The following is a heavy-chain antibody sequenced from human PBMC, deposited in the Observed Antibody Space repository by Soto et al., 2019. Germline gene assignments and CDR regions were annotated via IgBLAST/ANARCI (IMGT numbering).Heavy chain of an antibody. Sequence: VAVIWYDGSNKYYADSVKGRFTISRDNSKNTLYLQMNSLRAEDTAVYYCARGARLRYFDWLLYVDYWGQGTLVTVSS. V-gene: IGHV3-33*01. CDR2: IWYDGSNK. D-gene: IGHD3-9*01. J-gene: IGHJ4*02. CDR3: ARGARLRYFDWLLYVDY.